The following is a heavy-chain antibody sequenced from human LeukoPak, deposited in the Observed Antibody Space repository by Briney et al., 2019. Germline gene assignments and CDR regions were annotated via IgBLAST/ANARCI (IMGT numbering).Heavy chain of an antibody. V-gene: IGHV4-39*01. CDR1: GGSISSSTHY. Sequence: TSETLSLTCTVSGGSISSSTHYWGWIRQPPGKGLEWIGSIYYSGSTYYNPSLKSRVTISVDTSKKQFSLKLSSVTAADTAVYYCARRRDDSSGYYWYFDYWGQGTLVTVSS. J-gene: IGHJ4*02. CDR2: IYYSGST. D-gene: IGHD3-22*01. CDR3: ARRRDDSSGYYWYFDY.